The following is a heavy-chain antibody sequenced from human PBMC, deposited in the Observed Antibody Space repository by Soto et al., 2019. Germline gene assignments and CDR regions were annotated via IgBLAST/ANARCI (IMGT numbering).Heavy chain of an antibody. J-gene: IGHJ6*02. D-gene: IGHD5-18*01. CDR3: ARHIDTSTPPGRYYGMDV. CDR2: IYYSGST. V-gene: IGHV4-39*01. Sequence: SETLSLTCSVSGASIHNGGHFWSWIRQSPGRGLEWIGRIYYSGSTYYNLSLRSRVTISIDTSMNQFSLKLNSVTAADTGVFYCARHIDTSTPPGRYYGMDVWGQGTTVTVSS. CDR1: GASIHNGGHF.